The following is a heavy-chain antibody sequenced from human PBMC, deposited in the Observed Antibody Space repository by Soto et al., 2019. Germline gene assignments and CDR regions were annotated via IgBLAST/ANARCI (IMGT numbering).Heavy chain of an antibody. V-gene: IGHV6-1*01. CDR2: TYYMSNWRH. D-gene: IGHD6-19*01. CDR1: GDSVSSITAA. Sequence: QTLSLTCTISGDSVSSITAAWDWIRSSPSRGLEWLGRTYYMSNWRHDYAVSVKSRITVNPDTSKFHFSLQLNSVTPDDTAVYYCARGVAGTGFDLWGQGTLVTVSS. J-gene: IGHJ4*02. CDR3: ARGVAGTGFDL.